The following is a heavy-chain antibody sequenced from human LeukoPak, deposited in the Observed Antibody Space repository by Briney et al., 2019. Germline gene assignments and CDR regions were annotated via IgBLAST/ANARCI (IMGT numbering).Heavy chain of an antibody. D-gene: IGHD3-9*01. V-gene: IGHV1-2*02. CDR3: ARGGDNYDILTQ. J-gene: IGHJ4*02. Sequence: ASMKVSCKASEYIFTDYYIHLVRQAPGQGLEWMGWINPHSGGTNYAQNFQYRVTMTGDTSISTAYMELSRLISDDTAIYYCARGGDNYDILTQWGQGELVTVSS. CDR2: INPHSGGT. CDR1: EYIFTDYY.